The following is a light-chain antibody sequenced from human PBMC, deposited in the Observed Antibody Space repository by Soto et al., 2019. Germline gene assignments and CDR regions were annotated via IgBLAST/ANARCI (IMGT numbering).Light chain of an antibody. Sequence: EIVLTQSPGTLSLSPGERATLSCRASQSVSSTYLAWFQQKPGKAPRLLMYGASNRATGIPDRFSGSGSGTDFTLTISRLEPEDFAVYYCQQYDTSPWTFGQGTKV. CDR1: QSVSSTY. J-gene: IGKJ1*01. CDR3: QQYDTSPWT. V-gene: IGKV3-20*01. CDR2: GAS.